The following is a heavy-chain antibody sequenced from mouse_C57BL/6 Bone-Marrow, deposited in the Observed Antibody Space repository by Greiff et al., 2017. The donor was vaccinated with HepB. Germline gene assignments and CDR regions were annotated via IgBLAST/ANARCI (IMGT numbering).Heavy chain of an antibody. CDR1: GYSITSGYY. CDR3: ARGDYDGGV. J-gene: IGHJ2*01. CDR2: ISYDGSN. V-gene: IGHV3-6*01. Sequence: EVKLMESGPGLVKPSQSLSLTCSVTGYSITSGYYWNWIRQFPGNKLEWMGYISYDGSNNYNPSLKNRISITRDTSKNQFFLKLNSVTTEDTATYYCARGDYDGGVWGQGTTLTVSS. D-gene: IGHD2-4*01.